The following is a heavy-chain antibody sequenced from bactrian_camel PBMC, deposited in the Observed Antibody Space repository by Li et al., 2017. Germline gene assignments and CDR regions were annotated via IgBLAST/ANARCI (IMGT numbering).Heavy chain of an antibody. CDR2: IYLHGPMT. CDR1: GNTDDATC. D-gene: IGHD2*01. CDR3: ALKTFCGGSAWGATTSYSV. V-gene: IGHV3S54*01. Sequence: QLVESGGGSVQAGGSLRLSCEASGNTDDATCMGWFRQAPGKERELVATIYLHGPMTWYADSVKGRFTISQDNAENTLYLQMDSLKPEDTAMYYCALKTFCGGSAWGATTSYSVWSQGTQVTVS. J-gene: IGHJ4*01.